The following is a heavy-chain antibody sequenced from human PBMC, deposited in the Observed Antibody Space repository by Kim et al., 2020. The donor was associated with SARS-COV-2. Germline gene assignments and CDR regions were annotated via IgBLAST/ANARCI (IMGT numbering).Heavy chain of an antibody. CDR2: IKSKTDGGTT. Sequence: GGSLRLSCAASGFTFSNAWMSWVRQAPGKGLEWVGRIKSKTDGGTTDYAAPVKGRFTISRDDSKNTLYLQMNSMKTEDTAVYYCTTQYGDLGFAFDIWGQGTMVTVS. V-gene: IGHV3-15*01. CDR3: TTQYGDLGFAFDI. CDR1: GFTFSNAW. D-gene: IGHD4-17*01. J-gene: IGHJ3*02.